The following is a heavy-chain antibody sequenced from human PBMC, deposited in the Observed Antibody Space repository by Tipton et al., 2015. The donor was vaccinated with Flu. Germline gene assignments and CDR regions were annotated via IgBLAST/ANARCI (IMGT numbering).Heavy chain of an antibody. CDR2: IYHSVST. D-gene: IGHD2-2*01. V-gene: IGHV4-4*02. CDR1: GGSISSSNW. J-gene: IGHJ4*02. CDR3: ARDAQEHCSSSSSCSEFDY. Sequence: SLRLSCAVSGGSISSSNWWSWVRQPPGKGLEWIGEIYHSVSTNYNPSLKSRVTISVDKSKNQFSLKLSSVTAADTAVYYCARDAQEHCSSSSSCSEFDYWGQGTLVTVFS.